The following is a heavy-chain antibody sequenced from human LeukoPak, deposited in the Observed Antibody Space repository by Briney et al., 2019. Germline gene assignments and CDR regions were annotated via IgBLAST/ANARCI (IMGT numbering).Heavy chain of an antibody. D-gene: IGHD1-1*01. J-gene: IGHJ4*02. CDR1: GFTFSSYG. CDR3: ARGIGTGRQPFDY. CDR2: ISYDGSNK. V-gene: IGHV3-30*03. Sequence: PGGSLRLSCAASGFTFSSYGMHWVRQAPGKGLEWVAVISYDGSNKYYADSVKGRFTISRDNSKNTLYLQMNSLRAEDTAVYYCARGIGTGRQPFDYWGQGTLVTVSS.